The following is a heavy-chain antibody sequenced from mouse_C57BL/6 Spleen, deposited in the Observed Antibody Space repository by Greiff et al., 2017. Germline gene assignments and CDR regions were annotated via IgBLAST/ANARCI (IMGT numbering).Heavy chain of an antibody. CDR2: ISSGGDYI. J-gene: IGHJ4*01. CDR1: GFTFSSYA. Sequence: EVKVVESGEGLVKPGGSLKLSCAASGFTFSSYAMSWVRQTPEKRLEWVAYISSGGDYIYYADTVKGRFTISRDNARNTLYLQMSSLKSEDTAMYYCTRARSKSLYYAMDYWGQGTSVTVSS. V-gene: IGHV5-9-1*02. CDR3: TRARSKSLYYAMDY. D-gene: IGHD3-3*01.